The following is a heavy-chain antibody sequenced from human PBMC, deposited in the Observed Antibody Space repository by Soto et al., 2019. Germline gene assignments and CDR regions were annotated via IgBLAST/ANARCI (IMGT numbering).Heavy chain of an antibody. CDR1: GFTFSNYG. V-gene: IGHV3-33*01. D-gene: IGHD4-17*01. CDR2: IWYDGSNK. J-gene: IGHJ6*02. Sequence: QVHLLESGGAVVQPGRSLRLSCAASGFTFSNYGMHWVRQAPGQGLEWVAVIWYDGSNKYYEDSLKGRFTISRDNSKNTLYLQMNNLRTEDTSGYYCARDGHGDYHEVDVWGQGTTVTVSS. CDR3: ARDGHGDYHEVDV.